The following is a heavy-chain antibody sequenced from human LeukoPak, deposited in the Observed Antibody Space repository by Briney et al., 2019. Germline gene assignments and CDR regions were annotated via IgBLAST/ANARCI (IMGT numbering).Heavy chain of an antibody. CDR2: IWYDGSNK. Sequence: GGSLRLSCAASGFTFSSYGMHWVRQAPGKGLEWVAVIWYDGSNKYYADSVKGRFTISRDNSKNTLHLQMNSLRAEDTAVYYCARDHCGGDCYEDYWGQGTLVTVSS. CDR3: ARDHCGGDCYEDY. D-gene: IGHD2-21*02. V-gene: IGHV3-33*01. CDR1: GFTFSSYG. J-gene: IGHJ4*02.